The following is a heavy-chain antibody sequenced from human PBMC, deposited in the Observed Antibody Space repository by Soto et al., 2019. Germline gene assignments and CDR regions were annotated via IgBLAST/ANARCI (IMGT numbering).Heavy chain of an antibody. V-gene: IGHV3-21*01. CDR2: ISSSSSYI. CDR3: ARDGWELHQNYYYYYGMDV. CDR1: GFTFSSYS. Sequence: GGSLRLSCAASGFTFSSYSMNWVRQAPGKGLEWVSSISSSSSYIYYADSVKGRFTISRDNAKNSLYLQMNSLRAEDTAVYYCARDGWELHQNYYYYYGMDVWGQGTTVTVSS. D-gene: IGHD1-26*01. J-gene: IGHJ6*02.